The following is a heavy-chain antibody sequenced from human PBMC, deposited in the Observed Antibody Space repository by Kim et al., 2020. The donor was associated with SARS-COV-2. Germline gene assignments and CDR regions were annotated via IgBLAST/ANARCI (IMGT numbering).Heavy chain of an antibody. V-gene: IGHV4-34*01. Sequence: PSLKSRVTISVDTSKNQFSLKLSSVTAADTAVYYCARGWDHMMGATILDYWDQGTLVTVSS. CDR3: ARGWDHMMGATILDY. J-gene: IGHJ4*02. D-gene: IGHD1-26*01.